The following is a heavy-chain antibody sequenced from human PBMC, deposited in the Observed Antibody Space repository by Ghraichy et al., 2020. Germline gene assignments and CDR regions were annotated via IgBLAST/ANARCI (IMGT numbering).Heavy chain of an antibody. CDR3: ARDIVVVVAATHYYYMDV. Sequence: SQTLSLTCAVYGGSFSGYYWSWIRQPPGKGLEWIGEINHSGSTNYNPSLKSRVTISVDTSKNQFSLKLSSVTAADTAVYYCARDIVVVVAATHYYYMDVWGKVTTVTVSS. CDR1: GGSFSGYY. V-gene: IGHV4-34*01. J-gene: IGHJ6*03. CDR2: INHSGST. D-gene: IGHD2-15*01.